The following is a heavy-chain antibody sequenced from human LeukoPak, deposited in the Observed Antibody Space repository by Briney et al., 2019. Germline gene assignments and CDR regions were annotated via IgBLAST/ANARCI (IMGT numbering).Heavy chain of an antibody. CDR3: ARGLAAAGRTIPLDY. CDR1: GYTFTSYY. CDR2: INPSGGST. V-gene: IGHV1-46*01. Sequence: ASVKVSCKASGYTFTSYYMNWVRQAPGQGLEWMGIINPSGGSTSYAQKFQGRVTMTRDTSTSTVYMELSSLRSEDTAVYYCARGLAAAGRTIPLDYWGQGTLVTVSS. D-gene: IGHD6-13*01. J-gene: IGHJ4*02.